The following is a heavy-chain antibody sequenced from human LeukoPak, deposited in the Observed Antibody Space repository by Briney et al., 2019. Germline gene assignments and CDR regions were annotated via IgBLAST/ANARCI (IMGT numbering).Heavy chain of an antibody. V-gene: IGHV3-21*01. Sequence: PGGSLRLSCAASGFTFSNYWVHWVRQAPGKGLEWVSSISSSSSYIYYADSVKGRFTISRDNAKNSLYLQMNSLRAEDTAVYYCASAYAGRGDYWGQGTLVTVSS. J-gene: IGHJ4*02. CDR2: ISSSSSYI. CDR3: ASAYAGRGDY. D-gene: IGHD3-16*01. CDR1: GFTFSNYW.